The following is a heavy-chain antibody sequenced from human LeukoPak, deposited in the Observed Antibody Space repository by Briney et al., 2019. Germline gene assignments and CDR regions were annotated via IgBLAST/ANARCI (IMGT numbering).Heavy chain of an antibody. V-gene: IGHV1-69*06. Sequence: GASVKVSFKASGGTFSSYAISWVRQAPGQGLEWMGGIIPIFGTANYAQKFQGRVTITADKSTSTAYMELSSLRSEDTAVYYCARGSEGSGSYYNPASAFPAFDYWGQGTLVTVSS. CDR3: ARGSEGSGSYYNPASAFPAFDY. D-gene: IGHD3-10*01. CDR2: IIPIFGTA. J-gene: IGHJ4*02. CDR1: GGTFSSYA.